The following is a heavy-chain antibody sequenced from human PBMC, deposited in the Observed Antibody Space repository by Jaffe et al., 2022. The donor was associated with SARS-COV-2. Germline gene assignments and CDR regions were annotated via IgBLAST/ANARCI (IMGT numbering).Heavy chain of an antibody. CDR1: GGTFSSYA. CDR2: IIPIFGTA. V-gene: IGHV1-69*01. Sequence: QVQLVQSGAEVKKPGSSVKVSCKASGGTFSSYAISWVRQAPGQGLEWMGGIIPIFGTANYAQKFQGRVTITADESTSTAYMELSSLRSEDTAVYYCARDLGREQQLPPRGYYYYGMDVWGQGTTVTVSS. J-gene: IGHJ6*02. D-gene: IGHD6-13*01. CDR3: ARDLGREQQLPPRGYYYYGMDV.